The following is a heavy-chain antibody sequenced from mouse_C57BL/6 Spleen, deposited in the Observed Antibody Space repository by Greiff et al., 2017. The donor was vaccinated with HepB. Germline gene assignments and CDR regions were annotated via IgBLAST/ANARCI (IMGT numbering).Heavy chain of an antibody. CDR1: GFTFSSYA. Sequence: EVKLVESGEGLVKPGGSLKLSCAASGFTFSSYAMSWVRQTPEKRLEWVAYISSGGDYIYYADTVKGRFTISRDNARNTLYLQMSSLKSEDTAMYYCTRDRGSSPYYFDYWGQGTTLTVSS. CDR3: TRDRGSSPYYFDY. J-gene: IGHJ2*01. V-gene: IGHV5-9-1*02. CDR2: ISSGGDYI. D-gene: IGHD1-1*01.